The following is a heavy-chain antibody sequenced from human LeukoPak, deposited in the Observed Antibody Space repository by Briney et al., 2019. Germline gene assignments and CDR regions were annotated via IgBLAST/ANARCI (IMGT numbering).Heavy chain of an antibody. Sequence: KTSETLSLTCTVSGGSISSSGYYWGWIRQPPGKGLEWIGSMYYSGSTYYNPSLKSRVTISVDTSKNQFSLKLSSVTAADTAVYYCARAGDILTGSPHPMYYYYYYMDVWGKGTTVTVSS. CDR3: ARAGDILTGSPHPMYYYYYYMDV. CDR2: MYYSGST. V-gene: IGHV4-39*07. CDR1: GGSISSSGYY. D-gene: IGHD3-9*01. J-gene: IGHJ6*03.